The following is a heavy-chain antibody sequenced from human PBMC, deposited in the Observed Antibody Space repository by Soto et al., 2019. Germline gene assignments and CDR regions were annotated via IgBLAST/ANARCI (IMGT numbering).Heavy chain of an antibody. V-gene: IGHV4-39*01. CDR2: IYYSGST. CDR1: GGSLSRSRYY. D-gene: IGHD3-3*01. J-gene: IGHJ4*02. Sequence: PSETLSLTCTVSGGSLSRSRYYWGWIRQPPGKGLEWIGSIYYSGSTYYNPSLKSRVTISVDTSKNQFSLKLSSVTAADTAVYYCARHVVRNYDFWSGYHEYYFDYWGQGTLVTVSS. CDR3: ARHVVRNYDFWSGYHEYYFDY.